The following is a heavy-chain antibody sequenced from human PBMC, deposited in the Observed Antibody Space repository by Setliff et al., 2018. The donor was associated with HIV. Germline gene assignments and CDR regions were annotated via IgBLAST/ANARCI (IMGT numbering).Heavy chain of an antibody. V-gene: IGHV4-34*01. CDR3: ARVKMIAGTDYFDY. Sequence: LSLTCAVYGESFSGYYWSWIRQPPGKGLEWIGEVNHSGSSSYNPSLKSRVNILADTSKNQFSLKLTSVTAADTAVYYCARVKMIAGTDYFDYWGQGTLVTVSS. D-gene: IGHD3-22*01. CDR2: VNHSGSS. CDR1: GESFSGYY. J-gene: IGHJ4*02.